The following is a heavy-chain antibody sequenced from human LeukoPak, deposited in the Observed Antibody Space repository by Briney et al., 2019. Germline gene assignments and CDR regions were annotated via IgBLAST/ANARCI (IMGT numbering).Heavy chain of an antibody. V-gene: IGHV1-8*01. CDR3: ARGPPESSSSDY. D-gene: IGHD6-13*01. J-gene: IGHJ4*02. CDR1: GYTFTSYD. CDR2: MNPKSANT. Sequence: GASVKVSCKASGYTFTSYDINWVRRAPGQGLEWMGWMNPKSANTGYAQKFQGRVTMTRNTSISTAYMEVTSLRSEDTAVCYCARGPPESSSSDYWGQGTLVTVSS.